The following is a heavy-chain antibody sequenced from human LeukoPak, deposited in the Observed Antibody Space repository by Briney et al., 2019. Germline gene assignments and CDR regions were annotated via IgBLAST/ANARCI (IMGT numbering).Heavy chain of an antibody. CDR3: AKDHGSGYDFYYGMDV. CDR1: GFTFSSYA. CDR2: ISGSGGST. D-gene: IGHD5-12*01. V-gene: IGHV3-23*01. J-gene: IGHJ6*02. Sequence: GGSLRLSCAASGFTFSSYAMSWVRQAPGKGLEWVSAISGSGGSTYYADSVKGRFTISRDNSKNMLYLRMNSLRAEDTAVYYCAKDHGSGYDFYYGMDVWGQGTTVTVSS.